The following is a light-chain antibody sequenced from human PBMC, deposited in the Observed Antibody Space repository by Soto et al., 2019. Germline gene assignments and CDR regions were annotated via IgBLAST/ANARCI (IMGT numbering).Light chain of an antibody. CDR1: QSVSSSF. CDR2: GAS. Sequence: EIVLTQSPVTLSLSPGERANLSCRASQSVSSSFVAWYQQKPGQAPRLLIYGASSRATGVPDRLSGSGSGTDFTLTISRLEPEDFAVYCCQQYVASPWTFGQGTKVEIK. J-gene: IGKJ1*01. V-gene: IGKV3-20*01. CDR3: QQYVASPWT.